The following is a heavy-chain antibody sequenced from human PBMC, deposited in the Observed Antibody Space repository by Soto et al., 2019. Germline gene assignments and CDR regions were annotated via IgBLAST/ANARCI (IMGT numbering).Heavy chain of an antibody. CDR3: STCGRNGRYTAIF. CDR1: GYTFTDYD. J-gene: IGHJ4*02. V-gene: IGHV1-8*02. CDR2: MNPNSGRT. Sequence: QVQLVQSGAEVRKPGASVKVSCKTSGYTFTDYDINCVRQAPGQGLEWVGRMNPNSGRTDYAQKLEGRGTMTRDISLSRDSMELSSRGYYDAAVYLCSTCGRNGRYTAIFWGQGTLITVSS. D-gene: IGHD2-21*02.